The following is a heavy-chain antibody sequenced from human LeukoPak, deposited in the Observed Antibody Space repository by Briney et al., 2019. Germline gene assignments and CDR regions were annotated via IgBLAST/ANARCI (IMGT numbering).Heavy chain of an antibody. CDR3: ARLAYSDSSSWLYWYFDL. CDR2: VYYSGST. V-gene: IGHV4-39*01. J-gene: IGHJ2*01. CDR1: GGSISSSSYY. D-gene: IGHD6-6*01. Sequence: SETVSLTCTVSGGSISSSSYYWGWIRQPPGKGLEWIGSVYYSGSTYYNPSLKSRVTISVDTSKNQFSLKLSSVTAADTAVYYCARLAYSDSSSWLYWYFDLWGRGTLVTVSS.